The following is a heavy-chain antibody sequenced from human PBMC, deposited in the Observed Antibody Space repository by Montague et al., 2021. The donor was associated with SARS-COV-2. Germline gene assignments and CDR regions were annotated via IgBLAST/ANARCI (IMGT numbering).Heavy chain of an antibody. CDR3: ARVPDPMRFHSDASEYYSYFDS. J-gene: IGHJ4*02. V-gene: IGHV4-38-2*02. D-gene: IGHD2/OR15-2a*01. CDR1: GYSITNGYY. Sequence: SETLSLTCTVSGYSITNGYYWAWIRQPPGKGLEWIGMIYHSGDSYHNPSLKSRVTISVDTSKNQFSLRLSDVNAADTALYYCARVPDPMRFHSDASEYYSYFDSWGQGALVTVSS. CDR2: IYHSGDS.